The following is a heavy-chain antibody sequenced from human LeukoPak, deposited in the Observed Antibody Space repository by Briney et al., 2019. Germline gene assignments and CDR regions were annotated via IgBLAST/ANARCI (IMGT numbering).Heavy chain of an antibody. J-gene: IGHJ5*02. CDR1: GSSISSGYQ. CDR3: ARDPRWLTPDCTSTSCYENYFDP. CDR2: IYHSGSA. Sequence: SEPLSLTCAVSGSSISSGYQWAWIRQSPGKGLEWIGSIYHSGSAHYNPSLKSRVTTSVETSKNQLSLKMYSVTAADTAVYYCARDPRWLTPDCTSTSCYENYFDPWGQGILVTVSS. V-gene: IGHV4-38-2*02. D-gene: IGHD2-2*01.